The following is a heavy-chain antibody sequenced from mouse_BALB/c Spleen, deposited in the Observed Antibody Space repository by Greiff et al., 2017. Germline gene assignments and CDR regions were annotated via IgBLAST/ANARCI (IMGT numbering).Heavy chain of an antibody. CDR3: ARGRDGYYLDY. CDR1: GFTFSSYA. V-gene: IGHV5-6-5*01. Sequence: EVMLVESGGGLVKPGGSLKLSCAASGFTFSSYAMSWVRQTPEKRLEWVASISSGGSTYYPDSVKGRFTISRDNARNILYLQMSSLRSEDTAMYYCARGRDGYYLDYWGQGTTLTVSS. D-gene: IGHD2-3*01. CDR2: ISSGGST. J-gene: IGHJ2*01.